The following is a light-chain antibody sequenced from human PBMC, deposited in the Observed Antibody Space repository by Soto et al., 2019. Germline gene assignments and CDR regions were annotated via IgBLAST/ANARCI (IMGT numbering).Light chain of an antibody. J-gene: IGKJ1*01. CDR2: GSS. V-gene: IGKV3-20*01. CDR1: LSVSSSS. Sequence: EIGLTQSPGTLSLSPGERATLSCRASLSVSSSSLAWYKQKPGQAPRLLIYGSSTRANGIPDRFSGSGAGTYCTLTISRREPEDFAVYYCQQYGSPWTFGQGKTVEIK. CDR3: QQYGSPWT.